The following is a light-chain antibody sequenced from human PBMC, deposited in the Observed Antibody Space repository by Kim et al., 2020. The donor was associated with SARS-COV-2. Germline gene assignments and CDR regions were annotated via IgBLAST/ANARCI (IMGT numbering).Light chain of an antibody. CDR1: QSISVSS. CDR2: GAS. J-gene: IGKJ1*01. Sequence: SPRERATLPCSSSQSISVSSLARYQKKPRQAPRLLTYGASSRATGIPDRFSGGGSGTDFTLTISRLEPEDFAVYYCQCCGTSAWTFGPGTTVDIK. V-gene: IGKV3-20*01. CDR3: QCCGTSAWT.